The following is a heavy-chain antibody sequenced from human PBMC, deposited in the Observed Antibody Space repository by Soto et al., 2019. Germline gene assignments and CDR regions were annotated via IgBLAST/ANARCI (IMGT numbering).Heavy chain of an antibody. J-gene: IGHJ6*04. CDR3: ACIFSGGYSYGFYHDGMDV. CDR2: IFYSGST. CDR1: GGSISSSSYY. Sequence: PSETLSLTCTVSGGSISSSSYYWGWIRQPPGKGLEWIGSIFYSGSTYYNPSLKSRVTISVDTSKNQFSLKLSSVTAADTAVYYCACIFSGGYSYGFYHDGMDVCGKGTTVTVSS. D-gene: IGHD5-18*01. V-gene: IGHV4-39*01.